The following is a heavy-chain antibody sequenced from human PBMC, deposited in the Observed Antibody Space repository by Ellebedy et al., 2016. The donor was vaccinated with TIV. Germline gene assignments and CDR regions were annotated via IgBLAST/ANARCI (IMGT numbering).Heavy chain of an antibody. D-gene: IGHD3/OR15-3a*01. Sequence: GESLKISCAASGLTFSSYDMSWVRQAPGKGLEWVGFIRSKTYGGTTEYAASVKGRFAISRDDSKNSVYLQMNSLKTEDTAVYYCGREGDWTVTSWGQGTLVTVSS. CDR1: GLTFSSYD. V-gene: IGHV3-49*04. CDR2: IRSKTYGGTT. J-gene: IGHJ5*02. CDR3: GREGDWTVTS.